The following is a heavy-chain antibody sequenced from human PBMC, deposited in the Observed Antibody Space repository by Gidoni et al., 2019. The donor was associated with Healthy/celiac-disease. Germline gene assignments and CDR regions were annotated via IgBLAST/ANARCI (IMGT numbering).Heavy chain of an antibody. J-gene: IGHJ4*02. V-gene: IGHV4-34*01. CDR2: INHSGST. D-gene: IGHD7-27*01. Sequence: QVQLQQWGAGLLKPSETLSLTCAVYGGSFSGYYWSWIRQPPGKGLEWIGEINHSGSTKYNPSLKSRVTISVDTSKNQFSLKLSSVTAADTAVYYYARARGNWVTYFDYWGQGTLVTVSS. CDR1: GGSFSGYY. CDR3: ARARGNWVTYFDY.